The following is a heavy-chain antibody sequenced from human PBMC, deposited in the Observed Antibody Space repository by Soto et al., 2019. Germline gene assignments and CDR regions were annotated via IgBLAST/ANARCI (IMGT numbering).Heavy chain of an antibody. D-gene: IGHD3-22*01. V-gene: IGHV1-69*01. CDR3: ARGYYYDSSGYYSNAYYFDY. CDR2: IIPIFGTA. CDR1: GGTFSSYA. J-gene: IGHJ4*02. Sequence: QVRLVQSGAEVKKPGSSVKVSCKASGGTFSSYAISWVRQAPGQGLEWMGGIIPIFGTANYAQKFQGRVTITADESTSTAYMELSSLRSEDTAVYYCARGYYYDSSGYYSNAYYFDYWGQGTLVTVSS.